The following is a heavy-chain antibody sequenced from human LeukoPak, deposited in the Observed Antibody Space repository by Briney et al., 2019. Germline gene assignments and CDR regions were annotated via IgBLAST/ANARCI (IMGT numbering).Heavy chain of an antibody. CDR2: ISSSGSTI. J-gene: IGHJ3*02. D-gene: IGHD3-22*01. Sequence: GGSLRLSCAASGFTFSSYEMNWVCQAPGKGLEWVSYISSSGSTIYYADSAKGRFTISRDNAKNSLYLQINSLRAEDTAVYYCAGYASSGRRDAFDIWGQGTMVTVSS. V-gene: IGHV3-48*03. CDR3: AGYASSGRRDAFDI. CDR1: GFTFSSYE.